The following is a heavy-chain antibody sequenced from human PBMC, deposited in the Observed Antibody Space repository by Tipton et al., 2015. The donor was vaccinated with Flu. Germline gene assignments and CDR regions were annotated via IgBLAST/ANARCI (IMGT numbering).Heavy chain of an antibody. CDR1: GGSFNNYY. D-gene: IGHD3-16*02. V-gene: IGHV4-59*01. CDR2: VYYTGST. Sequence: LRLSCTLSGGSFNNYYWTWIRQTPAKGLEWIGYVYYTGSTTYNPSLRSRATISLDTSTSQFSLNLKSVTAADTAVYFCARGVAPVIPGDSWGQGTRVTVSS. J-gene: IGHJ4*02. CDR3: ARGVAPVIPGDS.